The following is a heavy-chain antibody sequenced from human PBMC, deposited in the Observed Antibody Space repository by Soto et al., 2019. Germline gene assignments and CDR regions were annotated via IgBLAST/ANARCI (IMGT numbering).Heavy chain of an antibody. D-gene: IGHD4-17*01. CDR3: ARDYPHTVTTHYYMDV. V-gene: IGHV3-33*01. CDR2: IWYDGSNK. J-gene: IGHJ6*03. Sequence: QVQLVESGGGVVQPGRSLRLSCAASRFTFSSYGMHWVRQAPGKGLEWVAVIWYDGSNKFYADSVKGRFTISRDNSKNTLYLQMNSLRAEDTAVYYCARDYPHTVTTHYYMDVWSKGTTVTVSS. CDR1: RFTFSSYG.